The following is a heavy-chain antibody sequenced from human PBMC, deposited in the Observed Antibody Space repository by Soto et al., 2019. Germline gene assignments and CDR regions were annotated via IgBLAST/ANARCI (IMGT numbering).Heavy chain of an antibody. CDR2: ISAYNGNT. J-gene: IGHJ6*02. D-gene: IGHD3-9*01. CDR1: GYTFTSYG. Sequence: ASVKVSCKASGYTFTSYGISWVRQAPGQGLEWMGWISAYNGNTNYAQKLQGRVTMTTDTSTSTAYMELRSLRSDDTAVYFCARDLPDYDILTGYYINYYYCGMDVWGQGTTVTVSS. V-gene: IGHV1-18*01. CDR3: ARDLPDYDILTGYYINYYYCGMDV.